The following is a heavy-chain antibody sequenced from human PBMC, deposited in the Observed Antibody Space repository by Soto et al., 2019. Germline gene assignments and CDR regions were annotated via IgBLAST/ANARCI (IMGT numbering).Heavy chain of an antibody. D-gene: IGHD3-3*01. Sequence: GGSLSLSCAASGFTIRDYALPWVRQAPGKGLEWVTVISSDGGNRYYADSVKGRFTISRDNSKNTLYLQMNRLRVEDTAIDICEDLEGLSHTDDFWGPGTPVTVSS. CDR1: GFTIRDYA. J-gene: IGHJ4*02. V-gene: IGHV3-30-3*01. CDR2: ISSDGGNR. CDR3: EDLEGLSHTDDF.